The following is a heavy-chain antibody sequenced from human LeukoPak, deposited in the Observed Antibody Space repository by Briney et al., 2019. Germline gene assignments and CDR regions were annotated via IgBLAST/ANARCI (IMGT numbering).Heavy chain of an antibody. D-gene: IGHD3-22*01. CDR1: GGSISSYY. CDR3: ARTPIYYYDNSGYYN. Sequence: SETLSLTCTVSGGSISSYYWSWIRQPPGKGLEWIGYIYYSGSTNYNPSLKSRVTMSVDTSKNQFSLKLGSVTAADTAVYYCARTPIYYYDNSGYYNWGQGTLVTVSS. CDR2: IYYSGST. J-gene: IGHJ4*02. V-gene: IGHV4-59*12.